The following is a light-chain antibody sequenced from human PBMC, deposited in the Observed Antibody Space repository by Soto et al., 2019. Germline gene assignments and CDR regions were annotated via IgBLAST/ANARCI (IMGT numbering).Light chain of an antibody. J-gene: IGKJ1*01. Sequence: EIVFTQSPGTLSLSPGERATLSCRASHRFSSSLSWYQQKTGQAPRLLFYGTSHRATAIPDRFSGRVFGTDLNHTMSRXETEDFAVYYCQQYGDSPRPVGPGTKVDIK. CDR3: QQYGDSPRP. CDR2: GTS. V-gene: IGKV3-20*01. CDR1: HRFSSS.